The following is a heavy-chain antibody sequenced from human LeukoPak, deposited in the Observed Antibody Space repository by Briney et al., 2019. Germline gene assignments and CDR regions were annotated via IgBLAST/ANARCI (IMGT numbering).Heavy chain of an antibody. V-gene: IGHV4-39*07. Sequence: SETLSLTCTVSGGSISSSSYYWGWIRQPPGKGLEWIGSIYYSGSTYYNPSLKSRVTISVDTSKNQFSLNLSSVTAADTAVYYCARARGYSYGYPDYWGQGTLVTVSS. CDR3: ARARGYSYGYPDY. J-gene: IGHJ4*02. D-gene: IGHD5-18*01. CDR1: GGSISSSSYY. CDR2: IYYSGST.